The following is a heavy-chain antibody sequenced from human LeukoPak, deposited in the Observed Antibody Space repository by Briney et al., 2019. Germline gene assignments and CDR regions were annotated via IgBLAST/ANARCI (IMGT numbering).Heavy chain of an antibody. D-gene: IGHD2-15*01. Sequence: SGGSLRLSCAASGFTFSTYWMHWVGQAPGQGLVWVSRINGDGSTTNYADSVKGRFTISRDNAKNTLYLQMNSLRAEDTAVYYCTRRVDATRWYDPWGQGTLVTASS. CDR3: TRRVDATRWYDP. CDR1: GFTFSTYW. CDR2: INGDGSTT. V-gene: IGHV3-74*01. J-gene: IGHJ5*02.